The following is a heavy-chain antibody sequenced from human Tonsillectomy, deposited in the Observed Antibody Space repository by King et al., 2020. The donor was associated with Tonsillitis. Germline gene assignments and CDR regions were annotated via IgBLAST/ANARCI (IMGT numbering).Heavy chain of an antibody. CDR3: VKTSYAGHVVAVTRFPKCAMDV. D-gene: IGHD2-15*01. Sequence: VQLVESGGGLVQPGRSLRLSCAASGFTFDDYAMHWVRQIPGKGLEWVSGISWNSGSIDYADSVKGRFTISRDNAKNSLYLQMNRLRAEDTALYYCVKTSYAGHVVAVTRFPKCAMDVWGQETTVTVSS. CDR1: GFTFDDYA. V-gene: IGHV3-9*01. J-gene: IGHJ6*02. CDR2: ISWNSGSI.